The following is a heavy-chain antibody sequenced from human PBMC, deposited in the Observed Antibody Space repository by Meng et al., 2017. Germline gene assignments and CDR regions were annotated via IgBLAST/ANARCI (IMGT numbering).Heavy chain of an antibody. Sequence: SLKISCAASGFTFSSYAMHWVRQAPGKGLEWVAVISYDGSNKYYADSVKGRFTISRDNSKNTLYLQMNSLRAEDTAVYYCARRRGNDAFDIWGQGTMVTVSS. J-gene: IGHJ3*02. V-gene: IGHV3-30*04. CDR2: ISYDGSNK. CDR3: ARRRGNDAFDI. CDR1: GFTFSSYA. D-gene: IGHD3-10*01.